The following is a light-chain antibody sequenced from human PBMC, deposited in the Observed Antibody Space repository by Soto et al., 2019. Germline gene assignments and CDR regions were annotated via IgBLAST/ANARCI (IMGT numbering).Light chain of an antibody. CDR3: QQYGSSPRT. Sequence: EIVLTQSPGPLSLSPGERATLSCRASQSVSSSYLAWYQQKPGQAPRLLIYDASSRATGIPDRFSGSGSGTDFILTISRLEPEDFAVYYCQQYGSSPRTFGQGTKVEIK. CDR2: DAS. J-gene: IGKJ1*01. V-gene: IGKV3-20*01. CDR1: QSVSSSY.